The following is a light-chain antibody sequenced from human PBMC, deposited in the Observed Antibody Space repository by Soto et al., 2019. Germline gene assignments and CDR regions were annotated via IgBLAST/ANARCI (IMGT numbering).Light chain of an antibody. V-gene: IGKV4-1*01. CDR3: QQYYSTPIT. Sequence: IVMTQSPDSRAVSLGEGATTKSKSSQSVLYSSNNKNYLAWYQQKPGQPPKLLIYWASTRESGVPDRFSGSGSGTDFTLTISSLQAEDVAVYYCQQYYSTPITFGQGTRREI. CDR2: WAS. CDR1: QSVLYSSNNKNY. J-gene: IGKJ5*01.